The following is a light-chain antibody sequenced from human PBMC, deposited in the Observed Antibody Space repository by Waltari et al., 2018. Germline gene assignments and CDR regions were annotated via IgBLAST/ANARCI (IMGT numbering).Light chain of an antibody. V-gene: IGKV1-27*01. J-gene: IGKJ4*01. CDR2: AAS. Sequence: DIQMTQSPSSLSASGGDRVTITCRASQGISNFLAWYQQKPGTIPKLLIHAASTLRSGVPSRFSGSGSGTDFTLTVSSLQPDDVATYYCQNYTSAPLAFGGGSTVETK. CDR3: QNYTSAPLA. CDR1: QGISNF.